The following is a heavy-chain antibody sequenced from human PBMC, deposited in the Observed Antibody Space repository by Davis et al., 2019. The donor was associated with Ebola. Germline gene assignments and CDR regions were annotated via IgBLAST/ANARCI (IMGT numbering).Heavy chain of an antibody. D-gene: IGHD3-22*01. CDR3: AKSGSFYYDSSGTY. Sequence: GESLKISCAASGFTFSSYGMHWVRQAPGKGLEWVAFIKYDGSKKYYADSVKGRFTISRDNSKNMLYLQMNSLRAKDTAVYYCAKSGSFYYDSSGTYWGQGTLVTVSS. V-gene: IGHV3-30*02. CDR2: IKYDGSKK. CDR1: GFTFSSYG. J-gene: IGHJ4*02.